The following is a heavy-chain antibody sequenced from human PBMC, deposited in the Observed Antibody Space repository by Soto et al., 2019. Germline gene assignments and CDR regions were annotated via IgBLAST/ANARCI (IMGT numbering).Heavy chain of an antibody. V-gene: IGHV4-39*01. J-gene: IGHJ4*02. D-gene: IGHD6-19*01. CDR1: GGSISSSSYY. CDR3: ARRAVAGTGYFDY. CDR2: IYYSGST. Sequence: QLQLQESGPGLVKPSETLSLTCTVSGGSISSSSYYWGWIRQPPGKGLEWIGSIYYSGSTYYNPSLKSRVTISVDTSKNQFSLKLSSVTAADTAVYYCARRAVAGTGYFDYWGQGTLVTVSS.